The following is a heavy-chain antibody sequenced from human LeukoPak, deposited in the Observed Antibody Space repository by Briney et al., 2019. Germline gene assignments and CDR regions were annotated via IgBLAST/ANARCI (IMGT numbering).Heavy chain of an antibody. CDR3: ARARYCSGGSCYEFDY. J-gene: IGHJ4*02. CDR2: IYYSGST. V-gene: IGHV4-30-4*01. Sequence: KSSETLSLTCTVSGGSISSGDYYWSWIRQPPGKGLEWIGYIYYSGSTCYNPSLKSRVTISVDTSKNQFSLKLSSVTAADTAVYYCARARYCSGGSCYEFDYWGQGTLVTVSS. CDR1: GGSISSGDYY. D-gene: IGHD2-15*01.